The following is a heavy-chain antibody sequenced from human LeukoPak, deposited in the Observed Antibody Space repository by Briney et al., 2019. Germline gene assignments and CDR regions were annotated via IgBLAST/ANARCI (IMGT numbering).Heavy chain of an antibody. J-gene: IGHJ4*02. Sequence: GGSLRLSCAASGFAFSSYGMHWLRQAPGKGLEWVALIRNDGSNTYYADSVKGRFTISRDNSKNTLYLQMNSLRAEDTAVYYCAKVRASWTYYYDSSGYLHWGQGTLVTVSS. CDR2: IRNDGSNT. CDR1: GFAFSSYG. D-gene: IGHD3-22*01. V-gene: IGHV3-30*02. CDR3: AKVRASWTYYYDSSGYLH.